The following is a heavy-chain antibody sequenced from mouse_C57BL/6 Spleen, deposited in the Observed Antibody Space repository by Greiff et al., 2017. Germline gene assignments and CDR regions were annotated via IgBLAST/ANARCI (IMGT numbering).Heavy chain of an antibody. V-gene: IGHV1-55*01. CDR1: GYTFTSYW. D-gene: IGHD1-1*01. CDR3: ARTVVAPFAY. CDR2: IYPGSGST. J-gene: IGHJ3*01. Sequence: QVHVKQPGAELVKPGASVKMSCKASGYTFTSYWITWVKQRPGQGLEWIGDIYPGSGSTNYNEKFKSKATLTVDTSSSTAYMQLSSLTSEDSAVYYCARTVVAPFAYWGQGTLVTVSA.